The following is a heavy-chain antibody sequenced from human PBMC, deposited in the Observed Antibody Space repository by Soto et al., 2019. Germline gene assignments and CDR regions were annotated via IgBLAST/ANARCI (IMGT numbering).Heavy chain of an antibody. V-gene: IGHV3-23*01. CDR1: GFTFSSYA. D-gene: IGHD3-22*01. Sequence: EVQLLESGGGLVQPGGSLRLSCAASGFTFSSYAMSWVRQAPGKGLEWVSAISGSGGSTYYADSVKGRFTISRDNSKNTLYLQMNSLRAEDTAVYYCAKDHSRITMIVVVTTGGMDVWGQGTTVTVSS. J-gene: IGHJ6*02. CDR3: AKDHSRITMIVVVTTGGMDV. CDR2: ISGSGGST.